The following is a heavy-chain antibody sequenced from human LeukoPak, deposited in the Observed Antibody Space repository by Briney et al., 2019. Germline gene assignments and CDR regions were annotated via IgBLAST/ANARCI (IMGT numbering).Heavy chain of an antibody. J-gene: IGHJ3*02. D-gene: IGHD4-23*01. Sequence: ASVKVSCKASGGTFSSYAISWVRQAPGQGLVWMGRIIPILGIANYAQKFQGRVTITADKSTSTAYMELSSLRSEDTAVYYCAREYGGKDAFDIWGQGTMVTVSS. CDR3: AREYGGKDAFDI. CDR1: GGTFSSYA. CDR2: IIPILGIA. V-gene: IGHV1-69*04.